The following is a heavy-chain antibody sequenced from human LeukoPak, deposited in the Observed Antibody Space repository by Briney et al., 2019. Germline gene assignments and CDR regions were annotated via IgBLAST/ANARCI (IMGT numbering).Heavy chain of an antibody. V-gene: IGHV3-13*01. J-gene: IGHJ3*02. CDR1: GFTFSSYD. CDR2: IGTAGDT. D-gene: IGHD2-2*01. Sequence: GGSLRLSCAASGFTFSSYDMHWVRQATGKGLEWVSAIGTAGDTYYPGSVKGRFTISRENAKNSLYLQMNSLRAEDTAVYYCARGCSGTSCNDAFDIWGQGTMVTVSS. CDR3: ARGCSGTSCNDAFDI.